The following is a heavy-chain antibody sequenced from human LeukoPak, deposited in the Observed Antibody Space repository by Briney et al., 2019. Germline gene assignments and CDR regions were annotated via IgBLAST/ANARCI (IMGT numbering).Heavy chain of an antibody. CDR3: AKDAERDSSGYYYYYGMDI. D-gene: IGHD3-22*01. Sequence: PGGSLRLSCAASGFTFSSYWMHWVRQAPGKGLVWVSRINGDGTSTDYADSVKGRFSISRDNAKNTLYLQMNSLRAEDTAVYYCAKDAERDSSGYYYYYGMDIWGQGTTVTVSS. CDR2: INGDGTST. J-gene: IGHJ6*02. V-gene: IGHV3-74*01. CDR1: GFTFSSYW.